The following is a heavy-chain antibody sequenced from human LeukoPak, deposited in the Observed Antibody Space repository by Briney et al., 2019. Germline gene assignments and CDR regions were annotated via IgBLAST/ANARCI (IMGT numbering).Heavy chain of an antibody. CDR3: ARVKPLGCSSTSCYNAFDI. J-gene: IGHJ3*02. V-gene: IGHV1-2*02. CDR2: INPNSGGT. D-gene: IGHD2-2*02. CDR1: GYTFTDYY. Sequence: ASVKVSCKASGYTFTDYYMHWVRQAPGQGLEWMGWINPNSGGTNYAQKFQGRVTMTRDTSISTAYMELSRLRSDDTAVYYCARVKPLGCSSTSCYNAFDIWGQGTMVTVSS.